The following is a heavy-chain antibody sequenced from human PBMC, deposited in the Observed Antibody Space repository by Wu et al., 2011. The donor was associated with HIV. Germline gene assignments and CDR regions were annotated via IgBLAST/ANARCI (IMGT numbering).Heavy chain of an antibody. Sequence: QVQLVQSGAEVKKPGASVKISCKASGYTFTDYYIHWVRQAPGQGLEWMGWIRPDSGGTNYEQKFQGRVSMTRDTSISAAFIELRSLTPHDTAVYYCARDVETGPGGFLGMDVWGRGTTVTVSS. CDR1: GYTFTDYY. D-gene: IGHD3-10*01. J-gene: IGHJ6*02. V-gene: IGHV1-2*02. CDR2: IRPDSGGT. CDR3: ARDVETGPGGFLGMDV.